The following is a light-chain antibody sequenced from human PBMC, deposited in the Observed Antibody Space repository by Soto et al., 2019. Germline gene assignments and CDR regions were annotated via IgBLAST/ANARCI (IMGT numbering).Light chain of an antibody. CDR1: SSDVGGYNY. CDR3: HSYDSSLRVV. J-gene: IGLJ2*01. V-gene: IGLV2-8*01. Sequence: QLVLTQPPSASGSPGQSVAISCTGTSSDVGGYNYVSWYQQHPGKAPKLLIYGTTNRPSGVPDRFSGSKSATSASLAITGLQAEDEADYYCHSYDSSLRVVFGGGTKLTVL. CDR2: GTT.